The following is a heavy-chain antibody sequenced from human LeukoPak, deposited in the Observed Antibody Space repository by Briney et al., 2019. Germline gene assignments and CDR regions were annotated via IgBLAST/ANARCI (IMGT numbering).Heavy chain of an antibody. V-gene: IGHV1-69*13. Sequence: GASVKVSCKASGGTFSSYAISWVRQAPGQGLEWMGGIIPIFGTANYAQKFQGRVTITADESTSTAYMELSSLRSEDTAVYYCARGPHERSGYPDDWGQGTLVIVSS. J-gene: IGHJ4*02. D-gene: IGHD3-22*01. CDR1: GGTFSSYA. CDR2: IIPIFGTA. CDR3: ARGPHERSGYPDD.